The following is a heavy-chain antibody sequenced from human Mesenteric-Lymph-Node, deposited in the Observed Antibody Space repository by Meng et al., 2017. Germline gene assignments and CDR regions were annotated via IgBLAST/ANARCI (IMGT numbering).Heavy chain of an antibody. Sequence: LSLTCAASGFTFSDYYMSWIRQAPGKGLEWVSYISSSGSTIYYADSVKGRFTISRDNAKNSLYLQMNSLRAEDTAVYYCAREDIVVVPAAEYYYGMDVWGQGTTVTVSS. J-gene: IGHJ6*02. CDR2: ISSSGSTI. D-gene: IGHD2-2*01. CDR3: AREDIVVVPAAEYYYGMDV. CDR1: GFTFSDYY. V-gene: IGHV3-11*04.